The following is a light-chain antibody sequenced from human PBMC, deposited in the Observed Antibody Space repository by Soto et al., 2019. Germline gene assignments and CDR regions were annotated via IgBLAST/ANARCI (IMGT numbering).Light chain of an antibody. CDR3: QTWGTGIQV. V-gene: IGLV4-69*01. CDR2: LNSDGSH. Sequence: QPVLTQSPSASASLGASVKLTCTLSSGHSSYAIAWHQQQPEKGPRYLMKLNSDGSHSKGDGIPDRFSGSSSGAVRYLTISSLQSGDEADYYCQTWGTGIQVFGGGTKLTVL. CDR1: SGHSSYA. J-gene: IGLJ3*02.